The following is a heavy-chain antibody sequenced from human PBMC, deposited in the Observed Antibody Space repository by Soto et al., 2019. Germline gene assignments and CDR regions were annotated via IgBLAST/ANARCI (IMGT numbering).Heavy chain of an antibody. Sequence: ASVKVSCKASGFTFFTSAVQWVRQARGQRLEWIGWIVVGSGNTNYAQKFQERDTINRDMSKNTAYMELSSLRSEDTALYYCAADPYCGGDCYFEYLGQGIMVTVSS. CDR2: IVVGSGNT. V-gene: IGHV1-58*01. D-gene: IGHD2-21*02. J-gene: IGHJ4*02. CDR1: GFTFFTSA. CDR3: AADPYCGGDCYFEY.